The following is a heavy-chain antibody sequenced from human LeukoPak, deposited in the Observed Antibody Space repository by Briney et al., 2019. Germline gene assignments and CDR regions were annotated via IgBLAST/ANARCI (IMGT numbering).Heavy chain of an antibody. CDR2: ISAYNGNT. Sequence: ASVKVSCKASGYTFTSYGISWVRQAPGQGLEWMGWISAYNGNTNYAQKLQGRVTMTTDTSTSTAYMELRSLRSDDTAVYYCARDREDIVVVPAAIARNPFDYWGQGTLVTVSS. D-gene: IGHD2-2*01. CDR1: GYTFTSYG. V-gene: IGHV1-18*01. CDR3: ARDREDIVVVPAAIARNPFDY. J-gene: IGHJ4*02.